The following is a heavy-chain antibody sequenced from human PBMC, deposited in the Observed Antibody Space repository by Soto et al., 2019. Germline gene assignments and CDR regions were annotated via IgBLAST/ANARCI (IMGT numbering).Heavy chain of an antibody. CDR2: ISYDGSNK. CDR3: AKPRQITSLLLYYFDY. D-gene: IGHD2-15*01. J-gene: IGHJ4*02. Sequence: PGGSLRLSFAASGFTFSSYGMHWVRQAPGKGLEWVAVISYDGSNKYYADSVKGRFTISRDNSKNTLYLQMNSLRAEDTAVYYCAKPRQITSLLLYYFDYWGQGT. V-gene: IGHV3-30*18. CDR1: GFTFSSYG.